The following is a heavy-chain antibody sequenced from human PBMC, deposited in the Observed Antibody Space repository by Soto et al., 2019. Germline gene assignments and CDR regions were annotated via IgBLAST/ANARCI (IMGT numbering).Heavy chain of an antibody. V-gene: IGHV3-15*01. CDR3: TADHWG. CDR2: IKRKIGGETT. D-gene: IGHD3-16*01. J-gene: IGHJ4*02. CDR1: EYTFSDAW. Sequence: GGSLRLSCVVFEYTFSDAWMSWVRQAPGKGLEWVARIKRKIGGETTDYAAPVEGRFTIARDGSKNTLYLQMSSLKIEDTAVYFCTADHWGWGQGTLVTVSS.